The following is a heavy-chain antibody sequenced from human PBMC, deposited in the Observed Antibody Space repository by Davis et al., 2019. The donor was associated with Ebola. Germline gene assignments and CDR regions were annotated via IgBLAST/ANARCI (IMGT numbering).Heavy chain of an antibody. V-gene: IGHV3-23*01. CDR2: LSGSGDST. Sequence: GESLKISCAASGFTFIRYSMNWVRQAPGKGLEWVSVLSGSGDSTYYADSVKGRFTISRDNSKNTLYLQMNSLRVEDTAVYYCAKDQQAKRGLGAFDIWGQGTMVTVSS. CDR1: GFTFIRYS. D-gene: IGHD6-13*01. CDR3: AKDQQAKRGLGAFDI. J-gene: IGHJ3*02.